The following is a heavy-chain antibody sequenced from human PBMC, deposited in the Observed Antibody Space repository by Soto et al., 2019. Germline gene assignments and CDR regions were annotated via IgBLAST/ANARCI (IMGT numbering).Heavy chain of an antibody. Sequence: ETLSLTCTVSGGSISSSSYYWGWIRQPPGKGLEWIGSIYYSGSTYYNPSLKSRVTISVATSKNQFSLKLSSVTAADTAVYYCARVAYYDFWSGYYSYYGMDVWGQGTTGTVSS. CDR2: IYYSGST. CDR3: ARVAYYDFWSGYYSYYGMDV. CDR1: GGSISSSSYY. D-gene: IGHD3-3*01. J-gene: IGHJ6*02. V-gene: IGHV4-39*07.